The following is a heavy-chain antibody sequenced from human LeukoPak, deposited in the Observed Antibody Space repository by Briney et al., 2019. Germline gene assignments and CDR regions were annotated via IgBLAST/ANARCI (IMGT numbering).Heavy chain of an antibody. D-gene: IGHD5-18*01. CDR3: ARHLNTDMVKAHFDY. J-gene: IGHJ4*02. CDR1: AGSISTYY. V-gene: IGHV4-59*08. CDR2: IHYSGST. Sequence: SETLSLTCTVSAGSISTYYWSWIRQPPGKGLEWIAYIHYSGSTNYSHWLKRGVSISLDTSKNQFSLKLTSVTAAHTPVYYCARHLNTDMVKAHFDYWGQGTLVTVSS.